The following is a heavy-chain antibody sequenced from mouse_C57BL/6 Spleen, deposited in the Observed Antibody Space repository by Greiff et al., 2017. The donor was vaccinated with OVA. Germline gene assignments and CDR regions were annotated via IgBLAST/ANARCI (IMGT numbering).Heavy chain of an antibody. CDR1: GYTFTSYW. Sequence: QVQLQQPGAELVRPGSSVKLSCKASGYTFTSYWMHWVKQRPIQGLEWIGNIDPSDSETHYNQKFKDKATLTVDKSSSTAYMQLSSLTSEDSAVYYYARRTGTGDFDYWGQGTTLTVSS. V-gene: IGHV1-52*01. CDR3: ARRTGTGDFDY. J-gene: IGHJ2*01. CDR2: IDPSDSET. D-gene: IGHD4-1*01.